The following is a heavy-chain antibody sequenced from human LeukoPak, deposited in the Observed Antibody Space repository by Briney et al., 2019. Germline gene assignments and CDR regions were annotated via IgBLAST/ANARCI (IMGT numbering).Heavy chain of an antibody. CDR1: GDTLSSDR. Sequence: SLYLSCAVSGDTLSSDRTTWVWPAPRQGLGWMGWISAYNGNTNYAQKLQGRVTMTTDTSTSTAYMELRSLRSDDTAVCYCMRDSCTNGVCYLDYWGQGTLVTVSS. CDR3: MRDSCTNGVCYLDY. CDR2: ISAYNGNT. V-gene: IGHV1-18*01. D-gene: IGHD2-8*01. J-gene: IGHJ4*02.